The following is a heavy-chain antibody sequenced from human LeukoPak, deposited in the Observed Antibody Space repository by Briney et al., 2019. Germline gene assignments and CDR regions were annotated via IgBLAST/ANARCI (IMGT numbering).Heavy chain of an antibody. CDR2: IKQDGTEK. D-gene: IGHD6-13*01. Sequence: GGSLRLSCAASGFTFSNYWMTWVRQAPGKGLEWVANIKQDGTEKYYVDSVKGRFTISRDNAENSLYLQMNSPRAEDTAVYYCARGSSSWYWNWGQGTLVTVSS. V-gene: IGHV3-7*04. J-gene: IGHJ4*02. CDR1: GFTFSNYW. CDR3: ARGSSSWYWN.